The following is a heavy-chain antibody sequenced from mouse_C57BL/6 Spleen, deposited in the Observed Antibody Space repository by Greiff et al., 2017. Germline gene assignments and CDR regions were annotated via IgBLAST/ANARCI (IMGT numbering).Heavy chain of an antibody. D-gene: IGHD1-1*01. J-gene: IGHJ2*01. Sequence: VQLQQPGAELVKPGASVKMSCKASGYTFTSYWITWVKQRPGQGLEWIGDIYPGSGSTNYNEKFKSKATLTVDTSSSTAYMQLSSLTSEDSAVYYCARCYGSSWDYFDYWGQGTTRTVSS. CDR3: ARCYGSSWDYFDY. CDR2: IYPGSGST. V-gene: IGHV1-55*01. CDR1: GYTFTSYW.